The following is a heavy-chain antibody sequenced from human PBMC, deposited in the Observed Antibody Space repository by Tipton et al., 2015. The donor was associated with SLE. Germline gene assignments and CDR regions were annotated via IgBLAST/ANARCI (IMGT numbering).Heavy chain of an antibody. CDR3: ARAHDYGHAFDI. V-gene: IGHV4-34*01. J-gene: IGHJ3*02. Sequence: TLSLTCAVYGGSFSGYYWSWIRQPPGKGLEWIGEINHSGSTNYNPSLKSRVTISVDMSKNQFSLKLSSVTAADTAVYYCARAHDYGHAFDIWGQGTMVTVSS. D-gene: IGHD4-17*01. CDR2: INHSGST. CDR1: GGSFSGYY.